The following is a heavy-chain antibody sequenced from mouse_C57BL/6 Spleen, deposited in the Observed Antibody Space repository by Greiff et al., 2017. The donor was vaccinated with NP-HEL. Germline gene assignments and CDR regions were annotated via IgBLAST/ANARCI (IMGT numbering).Heavy chain of an antibody. CDR2: INPGSGGP. V-gene: IGHV1-54*01. CDR3: ARAPNEELYDYGSSFDY. Sequence: QVQLKESGAELVRPGTSVKVSCKASGYAFTNSLIEWVKQRPGQGLEWIGVINPGSGGPNYNEKFKGKATLPADKSSSTAYMQLSSLTSEDSAVYFCARAPNEELYDYGSSFDYWGQGTTLTVSS. CDR1: GYAFTNSL. D-gene: IGHD1-1*01. J-gene: IGHJ2*01.